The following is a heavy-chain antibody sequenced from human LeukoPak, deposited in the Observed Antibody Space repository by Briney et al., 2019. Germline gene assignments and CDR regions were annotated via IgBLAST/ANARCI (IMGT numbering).Heavy chain of an antibody. J-gene: IGHJ4*02. CDR2: IKSTGDTT. D-gene: IGHD2-2*01. V-gene: IGHV1-46*01. CDR3: VREDAHTYYFDF. CDR1: GYTFTSYH. Sequence: SVTVSCMTSGYTFTSYHMHWVRQAPGQGLEWVAIIKSTGDTTGYAQKFQGRVTVTRDTSTSTVYMDLSSLSSEDTAVYYCVREDAHTYYFDFWGPGTLVTVSS.